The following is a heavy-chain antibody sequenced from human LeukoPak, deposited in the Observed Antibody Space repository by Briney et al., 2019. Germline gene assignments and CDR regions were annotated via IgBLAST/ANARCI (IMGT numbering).Heavy chain of an antibody. J-gene: IGHJ5*02. Sequence: SETLSLTCAVSGYSISGGYYWGWIRQPPGKELQWIGSIFQRGYSYYNPSLKSRVTISVDTSKNQFSLKLSSVTAADTAVYYCVGDKEATGNGRPNWFDPWGQGTLVTVSS. CDR1: GYSISGGYY. CDR2: IFQRGYS. CDR3: VGDKEATGNGRPNWFDP. D-gene: IGHD6-13*01. V-gene: IGHV4-38-2*01.